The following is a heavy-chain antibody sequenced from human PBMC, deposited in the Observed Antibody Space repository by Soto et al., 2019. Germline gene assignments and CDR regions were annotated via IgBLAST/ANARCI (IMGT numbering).Heavy chain of an antibody. D-gene: IGHD6-19*01. V-gene: IGHV5-51*01. CDR1: GYSFTTYW. Sequence: ESLKISFKGSGYSFTTYWIAWVRQMPGKGLECMGIIYPGDSDTRYSPSFQGQVTISADKSINTAYLQWSSLKASDSAIYYCARPFDTSGWYDHWGQGTLVTVSS. CDR3: ARPFDTSGWYDH. CDR2: IYPGDSDT. J-gene: IGHJ5*02.